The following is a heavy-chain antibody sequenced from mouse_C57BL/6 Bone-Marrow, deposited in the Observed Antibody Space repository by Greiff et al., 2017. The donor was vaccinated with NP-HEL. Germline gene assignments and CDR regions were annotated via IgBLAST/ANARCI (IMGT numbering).Heavy chain of an antibody. CDR2: ISYDGSN. CDR3: ARGVGKFAY. D-gene: IGHD1-1*02. CDR1: GYSITSGYY. V-gene: IGHV3-6*01. J-gene: IGHJ3*01. Sequence: EVQLQESGPGLVKPSQSLSLTCSVTGYSITSGYYWNWIRQFPGNKLEWMGYISYDGSNNYNPSLKNRISITRDTSKNQFFLKLNSVTTEDTATYYCARGVGKFAYWGQGTLVTVSA.